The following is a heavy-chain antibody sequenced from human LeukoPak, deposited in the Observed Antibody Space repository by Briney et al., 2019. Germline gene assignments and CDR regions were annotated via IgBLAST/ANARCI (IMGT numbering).Heavy chain of an antibody. J-gene: IGHJ4*02. CDR3: AYGSNSAADH. D-gene: IGHD4-23*01. V-gene: IGHV4-39*01. CDR2: IYYGGTN. Sequence: PSETLSLTCTVSGGSISSWTYYWGWIRQPPRKGLEWIGTIYYGGTNYYNPSLKSRVTISVDTSKNQFSLNLNSVTAADTAVYYCAYGSNSAADHWGRRTLVTVSS. CDR1: GGSISSWTYY.